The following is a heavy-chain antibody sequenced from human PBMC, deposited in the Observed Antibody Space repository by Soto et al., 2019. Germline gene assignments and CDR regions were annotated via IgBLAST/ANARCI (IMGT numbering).Heavy chain of an antibody. CDR3: ARVPGIVLVPTNHPIGACFDL. J-gene: IGHJ5*02. CDR1: GGTFNSYT. D-gene: IGHD2-8*02. CDR2: IIPIFGRT. Sequence: QVQLVQSGAEVKKPGSSVKVSCKASGGTFNSYTINWVRQSPGQGLEWMGGIIPIFGRTNYAQKFKDRVTISADESTNTAYMELRDLTSDDTAVYYCARVPGIVLVPTNHPIGACFDLWGEGALVTVSS. V-gene: IGHV1-69*01.